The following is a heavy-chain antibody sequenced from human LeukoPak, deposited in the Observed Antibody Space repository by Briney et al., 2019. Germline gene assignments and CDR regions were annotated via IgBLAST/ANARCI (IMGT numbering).Heavy chain of an antibody. V-gene: IGHV1-46*01. D-gene: IGHD3-9*01. CDR3: ARDLNYDTQP. CDR1: GYTFTRYY. Sequence: ASVKVSCKASGYTFTRYYIHWVRQAPGQGLEWMGTINPSGGSTSYAQKFQGRLTVTRDMSTSTVYMELSSLGSEDTAVYYCARDLNYDTQPWGQGTLVTVSS. CDR2: INPSGGST. J-gene: IGHJ5*02.